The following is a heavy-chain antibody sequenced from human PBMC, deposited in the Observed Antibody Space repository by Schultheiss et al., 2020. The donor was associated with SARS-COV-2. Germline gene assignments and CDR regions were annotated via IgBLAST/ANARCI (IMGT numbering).Heavy chain of an antibody. D-gene: IGHD2-8*01. CDR2: IYHSGST. CDR1: GGSISSSNW. Sequence: SETLSLTCAVSGGSISSSNWWSWVRQPPGKGLEWIGEIYHSGSTNYNPSLKSRVTISVDKSKNQFSLKLSSVTAADTAVYYCAKEKSNGVAPGCYWGQGTLVTVSS. V-gene: IGHV4-4*02. J-gene: IGHJ4*02. CDR3: AKEKSNGVAPGCY.